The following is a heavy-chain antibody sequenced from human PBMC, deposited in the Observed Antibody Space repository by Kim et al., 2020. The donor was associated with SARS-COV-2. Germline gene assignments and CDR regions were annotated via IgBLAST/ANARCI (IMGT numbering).Heavy chain of an antibody. D-gene: IGHD6-19*01. Sequence: FYNPSLRGRLTISVDTSKNQFSLNVISVTAADTAVYYCARFLTMAATGDPWGQGTLVTVSS. J-gene: IGHJ5*02. CDR3: ARFLTMAATGDP. V-gene: IGHV4-39*01.